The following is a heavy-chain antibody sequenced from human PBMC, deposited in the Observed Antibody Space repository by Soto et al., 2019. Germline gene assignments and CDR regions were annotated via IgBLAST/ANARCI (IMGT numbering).Heavy chain of an antibody. D-gene: IGHD3-22*01. CDR3: ARYYYDSSGYSNYFDY. CDR1: GGSISSYY. J-gene: IGHJ4*02. V-gene: IGHV4-59*01. CDR2: IYYSGST. Sequence: TLSLTCTVSGGSISSYYWSWIRQPPGKGLEWIGYIYYSGSTNYNPSLKSRVTISVDTSKNQFSLKLSSVTAADTAVYYCARYYYDSSGYSNYFDYWGQGTLVTVSS.